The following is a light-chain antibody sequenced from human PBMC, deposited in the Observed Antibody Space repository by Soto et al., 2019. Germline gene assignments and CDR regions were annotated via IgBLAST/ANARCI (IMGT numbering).Light chain of an antibody. V-gene: IGLV1-44*01. CDR1: SSNIGSQT. Sequence: QSVLTQPPSASGTPGQRVTISCSGSSSNIGSQTVNWYQQLPGTAPNLLIYSNNQRPSGVPDRFSGSKSGTSASLAISGLQSEDEADYYCAAWDDNLNGVVFGGGTKVTVL. CDR2: SNN. CDR3: AAWDDNLNGVV. J-gene: IGLJ2*01.